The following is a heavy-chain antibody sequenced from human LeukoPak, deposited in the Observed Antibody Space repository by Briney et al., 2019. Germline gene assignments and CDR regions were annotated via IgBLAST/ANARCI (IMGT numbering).Heavy chain of an antibody. D-gene: IGHD2-21*01. Sequence: ATVKISCKVSVYTFTDYYMHWVQQAPGKGLEWMGLVDPEDGETIYAEKFQGRVTITADTSTDTAYMELSSLRSEDTAVYYCATGPGAYCGGDCYSTPDYCGQGTLVTVSS. V-gene: IGHV1-69-2*01. CDR3: ATGPGAYCGGDCYSTPDY. CDR1: VYTFTDYY. J-gene: IGHJ4*02. CDR2: VDPEDGET.